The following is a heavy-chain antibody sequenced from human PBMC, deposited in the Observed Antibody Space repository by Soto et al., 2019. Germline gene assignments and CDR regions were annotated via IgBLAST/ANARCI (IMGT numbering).Heavy chain of an antibody. CDR1: GFTFSVFA. CDR3: TKDRGTGDYGVNAVDT. V-gene: IGHV3-23*01. D-gene: IGHD7-27*01. CDR2: ISGRGENT. J-gene: IGHJ3*02. Sequence: EVQLLESGGGLVQPGGSLRLSCAASGFTFSVFAMSWVRQAPGKGLELVSTISGRGENTYYADSVKGRFTISRDNSKNTLNLQMNSLRGVYTAVYYRTKDRGTGDYGVNAVDTWGQGTMVTVTS.